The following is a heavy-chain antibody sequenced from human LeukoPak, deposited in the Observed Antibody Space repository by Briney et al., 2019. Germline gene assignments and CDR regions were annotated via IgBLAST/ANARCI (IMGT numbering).Heavy chain of an antibody. J-gene: IGHJ4*02. CDR1: GYTFTSYG. D-gene: IGHD6-19*01. V-gene: IGHV1-18*01. CDR2: ISVLNGNT. Sequence: GESLKISCKASGYTFTSYGISWVRQAPGQGLEWMGWISVLNGNTNYAQKLQGRVTMTTDTSTSTAYMELRSLRSDDTAVYYCARQSYSSGWNFDYWGQGTLVTVSS. CDR3: ARQSYSSGWNFDY.